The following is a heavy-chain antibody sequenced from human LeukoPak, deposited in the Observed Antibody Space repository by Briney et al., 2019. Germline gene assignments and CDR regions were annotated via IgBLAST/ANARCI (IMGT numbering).Heavy chain of an antibody. J-gene: IGHJ6*03. D-gene: IGHD5-18*01. V-gene: IGHV4-59*01. CDR2: IYYSGST. Sequence: SETLSLTCTVSGGSISSYYWSWIRQPPGKGLEWIGYIYYSGSTYYNPSLRSRVTISVDTSKNQFSLKLSSVTAADTAVYYCARTTEGEYIYSDSDYYYMDVWGKGTTVTISS. CDR1: GGSISSYY. CDR3: ARTTEGEYIYSDSDYYYMDV.